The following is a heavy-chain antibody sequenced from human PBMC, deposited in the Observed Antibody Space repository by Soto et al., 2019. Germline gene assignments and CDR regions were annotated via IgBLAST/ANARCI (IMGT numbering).Heavy chain of an antibody. CDR1: GYSISSGYY. Sequence: KASETLSLTCAVSGYSISSGYYWGWIRQPPGKGLEWIGSIYHSGSTYYNPSLKSRVTISVDTSKNQFSLKLSSVTAADTAVYYCARDVTMVRGVISYYYYGMDVWGQGTTVTVSS. CDR3: ARDVTMVRGVISYYYYGMDV. D-gene: IGHD3-10*01. CDR2: IYHSGST. J-gene: IGHJ6*02. V-gene: IGHV4-38-2*02.